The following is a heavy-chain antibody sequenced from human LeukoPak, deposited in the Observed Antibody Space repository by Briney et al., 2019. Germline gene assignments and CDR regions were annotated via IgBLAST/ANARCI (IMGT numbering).Heavy chain of an antibody. CDR3: ARDGITFGGVIVYYFDY. D-gene: IGHD3-16*02. Sequence: GGSLRLSCAASGFTFSSYAMHWVRQAPGKGLEWVAVISYDGSNKYYADSVKGRFTISGDNSKNTLYLQMNSLRAEDTAVYYCARDGITFGGVIVYYFDYWGQGTLVTVSS. V-gene: IGHV3-30-3*01. CDR2: ISYDGSNK. J-gene: IGHJ4*02. CDR1: GFTFSSYA.